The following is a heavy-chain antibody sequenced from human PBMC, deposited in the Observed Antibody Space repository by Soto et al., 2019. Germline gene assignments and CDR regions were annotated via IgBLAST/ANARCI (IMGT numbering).Heavy chain of an antibody. CDR1: GGSISSGGYY. V-gene: IGHV4-31*03. D-gene: IGHD3-22*01. CDR2: IYYSGST. CDR3: ARGRDYDSSANWFDP. J-gene: IGHJ5*02. Sequence: PSETLSLTCTVSGGSISSGGYYWSWIRQHPGKGLEWIGYIYYSGSTYYNPSLKSRVTISVDTSKNQFSLKLSSVTAADTAVYYCARGRDYDSSANWFDPWGQGTLVTVSS.